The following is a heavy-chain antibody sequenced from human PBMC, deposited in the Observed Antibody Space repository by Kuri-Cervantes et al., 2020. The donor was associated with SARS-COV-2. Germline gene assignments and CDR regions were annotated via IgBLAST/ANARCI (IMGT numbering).Heavy chain of an antibody. CDR1: GFTFSSYW. CDR3: ARDRTILVYFDY. D-gene: IGHD3-9*01. J-gene: IGHJ4*02. Sequence: GESLKISCAASGFTFSSYWMHWVRQAPGKGLVWVSRINSDGSSTSYADSVKGRFTISRDNAKNTLYLQMNSLRAEDTAVYYCARDRTILVYFDYWGQGTLVTVSS. V-gene: IGHV3-74*01. CDR2: INSDGSST.